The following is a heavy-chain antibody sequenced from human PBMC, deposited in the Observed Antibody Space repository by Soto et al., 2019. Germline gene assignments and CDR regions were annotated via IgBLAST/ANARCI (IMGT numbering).Heavy chain of an antibody. J-gene: IGHJ4*02. Sequence: PGESLKISCKASGYSFSTYWIAWVRQRPGKGLDWMGIIYPGDSDTRYSPSFQGQVTISVDNSIDTAYLEWTTLRASDSAMYYRARHSLATQPGDYWGQGTRVTVSS. V-gene: IGHV5-51*01. CDR2: IYPGDSDT. CDR3: ARHSLATQPGDY. CDR1: GYSFSTYW. D-gene: IGHD5-12*01.